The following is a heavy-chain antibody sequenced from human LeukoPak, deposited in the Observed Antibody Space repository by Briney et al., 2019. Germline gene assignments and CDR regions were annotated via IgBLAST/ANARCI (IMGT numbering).Heavy chain of an antibody. V-gene: IGHV4-61*02. CDR2: FYTSGST. CDR3: ARLWGYGDYFYFEY. CDR1: GGSISSGNYY. J-gene: IGHJ4*02. Sequence: PSETLSLTCTVSGGSISSGNYYWSWIRQPAGRGLEWIGRFYTSGSTNYSPALKSRVTISVDTSKNQFSLKLSSVTAADTAVYYCARLWGYGDYFYFEYWGQGTLVTVSS. D-gene: IGHD4-17*01.